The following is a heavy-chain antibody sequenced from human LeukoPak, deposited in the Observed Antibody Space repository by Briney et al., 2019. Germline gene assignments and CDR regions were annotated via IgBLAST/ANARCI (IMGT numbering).Heavy chain of an antibody. V-gene: IGHV3-48*01. D-gene: IGHD3/OR15-3a*01. Sequence: GGSLRLSCAASGFTFSSYSVNWVRQAPGQGLEWVSYISTDSSIIYYADSVRGRFTISRDNAKNSLYLQVNSLRAEDTAVYYCARDKDWAFDYWGQGTLVTVSS. CDR3: ARDKDWAFDY. J-gene: IGHJ4*02. CDR1: GFTFSSYS. CDR2: ISTDSSII.